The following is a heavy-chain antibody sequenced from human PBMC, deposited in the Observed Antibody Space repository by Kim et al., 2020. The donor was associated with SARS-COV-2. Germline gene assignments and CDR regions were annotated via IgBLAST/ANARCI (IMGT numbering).Heavy chain of an antibody. J-gene: IGHJ4*02. CDR2: IIPIFGTA. V-gene: IGHV1-69*13. CDR1: GGTFSSYA. CDR3: ARGGYQWLRFKYFDY. D-gene: IGHD5-12*01. Sequence: SVKVSCKASGGTFSSYAISWVRQAPGQGLEWMGGIIPIFGTANYAQKFQGRVTITADESTSTAYMELSSLRSEDTAVYYCARGGYQWLRFKYFDYWGQGTLVTVSS.